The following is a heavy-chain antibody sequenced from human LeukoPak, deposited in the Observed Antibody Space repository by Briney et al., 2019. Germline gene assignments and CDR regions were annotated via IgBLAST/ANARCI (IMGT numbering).Heavy chain of an antibody. D-gene: IGHD4-23*01. CDR3: AKDADYGGNWDAFDI. CDR2: ISWNSGSI. V-gene: IGHV3-9*01. J-gene: IGHJ3*02. CDR1: GFTFDDYA. Sequence: GGSLRLSCAASGFTFDDYAMHWVRQAPGQGLEWVSGISWNSGSIGYADSVKGRFTISRDNAKNSLYLQMNSLRAEDTALYYCAKDADYGGNWDAFDIWGQGTMVTVSS.